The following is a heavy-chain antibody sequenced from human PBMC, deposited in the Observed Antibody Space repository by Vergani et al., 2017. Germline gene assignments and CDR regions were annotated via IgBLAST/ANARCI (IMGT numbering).Heavy chain of an antibody. J-gene: IGHJ3*02. CDR3: ARGLDTAMVTPRTFDAFDI. CDR1: NDSVSNTFYY. Sequence: QVQLQESGPGLVKPSETLSLTCTVSNDSVSNTFYYWGWIRQTPGKGLEWIGSIYYSGSTYYNPSLESRVTMSVDTSKSQFSLKLSSVTAADTAVYYCARGLDTAMVTPRTFDAFDIWGQGTMVTVSS. D-gene: IGHD5-18*01. CDR2: IYYSGST. V-gene: IGHV4-39*07.